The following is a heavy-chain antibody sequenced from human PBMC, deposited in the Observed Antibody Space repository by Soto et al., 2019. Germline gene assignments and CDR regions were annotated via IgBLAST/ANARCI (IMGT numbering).Heavy chain of an antibody. CDR2: INHSGST. J-gene: IGHJ2*01. Sequence: PSETLSLTCAVYGGSFSGYYWSWIRQPPGKGLEWIGEINHSGSTNYNPSLKSRVTISVDTSKSQFSLKLSSVTAADTAVYYCARVSYGDYFLAHYWYLDLWGRGTLVTVSS. CDR1: GGSFSGYY. V-gene: IGHV4-34*01. CDR3: ARVSYGDYFLAHYWYLDL. D-gene: IGHD4-17*01.